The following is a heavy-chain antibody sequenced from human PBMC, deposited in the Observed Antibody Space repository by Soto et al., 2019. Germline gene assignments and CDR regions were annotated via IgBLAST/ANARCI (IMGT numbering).Heavy chain of an antibody. CDR1: GFTFSSYA. CDR3: ASGLEMATLRHMDV. D-gene: IGHD5-12*01. CDR2: ISYDGSNK. J-gene: IGHJ6*02. V-gene: IGHV3-30-3*01. Sequence: QVQLVESGGGVVQAGRSLRLSCAASGFTFSSYAMHWVRQTPGKGLEWVAVISYDGSNKYYADSVKGRFTISRDNSKNTLYLQMNSLRAEDTAVYYCASGLEMATLRHMDVWGQGTTVTVSS.